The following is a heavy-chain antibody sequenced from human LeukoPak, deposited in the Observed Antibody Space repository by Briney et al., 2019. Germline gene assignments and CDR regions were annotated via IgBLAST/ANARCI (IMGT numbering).Heavy chain of an antibody. D-gene: IGHD3-22*01. Sequence: GRSLRLSCAASGFTFSSYGMHWVRQAPGKGLEWVAVISYDGSNKYYADSVKGRFTISRGNSKNTLYLQMNSLRAEDTAVYYCAKLVSWYYYDSSGYSNFDYWGQGTLVTVSS. J-gene: IGHJ4*02. CDR1: GFTFSSYG. CDR2: ISYDGSNK. V-gene: IGHV3-30*18. CDR3: AKLVSWYYYDSSGYSNFDY.